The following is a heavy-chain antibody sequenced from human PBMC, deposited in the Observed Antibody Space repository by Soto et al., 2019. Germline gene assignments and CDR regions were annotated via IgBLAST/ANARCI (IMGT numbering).Heavy chain of an antibody. CDR3: TKVLALPPNDAFDI. V-gene: IGHV3-15*01. D-gene: IGHD3-3*02. CDR1: GFNFNVAW. Sequence: EGQLVESGGRVVEPGGSLRLSCAASGFNFNVAWMNWVRQAPGKGLEWLGRIKSKGGGETTEYVAFVKGRFTISRDDSKNTLYLQINSLKSEDTAVYYCTKVLALPPNDAFDIWGQGTMVTVSS. J-gene: IGHJ3*02. CDR2: IKSKGGGETT.